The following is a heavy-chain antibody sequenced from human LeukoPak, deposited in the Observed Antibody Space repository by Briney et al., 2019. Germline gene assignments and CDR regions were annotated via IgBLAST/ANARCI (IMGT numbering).Heavy chain of an antibody. CDR1: GGSISSGGFY. D-gene: IGHD2-2*01. CDR2: IYYSGST. CDR3: ARAPIVVPGDNWFDP. V-gene: IGHV4-31*03. Sequence: PSETLSLTCTVSGGSISSGGFYWSWIRRHPGKGLEWIGYIYYSGSTYYNPSLKSRVTISVDTSKNQFSLKLSSVTAADTAVYYCARAPIVVPGDNWFDPWGQGTLVTVSS. J-gene: IGHJ5*02.